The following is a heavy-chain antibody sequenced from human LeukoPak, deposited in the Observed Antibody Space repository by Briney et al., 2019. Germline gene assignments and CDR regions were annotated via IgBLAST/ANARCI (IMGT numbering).Heavy chain of an antibody. CDR1: GYSFTSYW. CDR2: NYPGDSDT. J-gene: IGHJ4*02. V-gene: IGHV5-51*01. CDR3: AGFLSGSYLRRGYHFDY. D-gene: IGHD1-26*01. Sequence: GGSPKISCKGSGYSFTSYWIGWVRQMPGKGPEWIGINYPGDSDTRYSPSFQGQVTISADKSNSTAYLQWSGLKASDTAMYYCAGFLSGSYLRRGYHFDYWGQGTLVTVSS.